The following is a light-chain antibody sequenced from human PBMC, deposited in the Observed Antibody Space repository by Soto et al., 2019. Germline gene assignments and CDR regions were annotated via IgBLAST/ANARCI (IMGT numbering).Light chain of an antibody. CDR1: QSVSSRN. CDR2: GAS. CDR3: QQYGSSPET. V-gene: IGKV3-20*01. J-gene: IGKJ2*01. Sequence: EMVLTQSPGTLSLSPGERATLSCRASQSVSSRNLAWYQQKPGQAPRLLIYGASSRATGIPDRFSGSGSGTDFALTISRLEPEDFAVYYCQQYGSSPETFGQGTKLEIK.